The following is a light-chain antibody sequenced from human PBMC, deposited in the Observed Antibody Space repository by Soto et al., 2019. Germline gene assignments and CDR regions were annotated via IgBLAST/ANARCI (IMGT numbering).Light chain of an antibody. J-gene: IGLJ3*02. V-gene: IGLV2-23*01. CDR3: CSYVGSSTLV. Sequence: QSALTQPASVSGSPGQSITIASTGTSSDVGSYNLVSWYRQHPGKAPKLMIYESSKRPSGLSNRFSGSKSGNTASLTISGLQDEDEADYYCCSYVGSSTLVFGGGTQLTVL. CDR2: ESS. CDR1: SSDVGSYNL.